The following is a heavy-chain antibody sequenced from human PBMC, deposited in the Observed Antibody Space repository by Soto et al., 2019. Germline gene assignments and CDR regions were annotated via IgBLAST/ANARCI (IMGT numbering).Heavy chain of an antibody. D-gene: IGHD2-8*02. CDR3: ARDKITGLFDY. CDR2: INHSGST. Sequence: SDPLSLTCAVYAGSFSGYYGSWIRQPPGKGLEWIGEINHSGSTNYNPSLKSRVTISVDTSKNQFSLKLSSVTAADTAVYYCARDKITGLFDYWGQGTLVTVS. J-gene: IGHJ4*02. CDR1: AGSFSGYY. V-gene: IGHV4-34*01.